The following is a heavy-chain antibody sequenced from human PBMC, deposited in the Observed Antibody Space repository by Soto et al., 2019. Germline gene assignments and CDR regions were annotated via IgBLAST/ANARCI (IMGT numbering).Heavy chain of an antibody. D-gene: IGHD3-3*01. Sequence: QLQLQESGPGLVKPSETLSLTCTVSGGSISSSSYYWGWIRQPPGKGLEWIGSIYYSGSTYYNPSFKSRVTISVDTSKNLFSLKLSSVTAADTAVYYCAGDGVVSPWGMDVWGQGTTVTVSS. J-gene: IGHJ6*02. V-gene: IGHV4-39*01. CDR2: IYYSGST. CDR3: AGDGVVSPWGMDV. CDR1: GGSISSSSYY.